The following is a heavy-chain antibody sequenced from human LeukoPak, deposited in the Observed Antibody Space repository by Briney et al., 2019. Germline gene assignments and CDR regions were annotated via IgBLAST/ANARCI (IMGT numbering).Heavy chain of an antibody. CDR1: GGSFSGYY. J-gene: IGHJ4*02. V-gene: IGHV4-34*01. CDR2: INHSGST. CDR3: ARKIRAAGAFDY. D-gene: IGHD1-26*01. Sequence: PSETLSFTCAVYGGSFSGYYWSWIRQPPGKGLEWIGEINHSGSTNYNPSLKSRVTISVDTSKNQFSLKLSSVTAADTAVYYCARKIRAAGAFDYWGQGTLVTVSS.